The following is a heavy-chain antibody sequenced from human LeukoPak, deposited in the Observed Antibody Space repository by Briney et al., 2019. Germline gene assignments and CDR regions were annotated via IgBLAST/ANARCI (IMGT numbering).Heavy chain of an antibody. CDR3: ARVSCSGGSCYSGVSYYYYYMDV. J-gene: IGHJ6*03. CDR2: INLNSGGT. Sequence: ASVKVSCKASGYTFTGYYIHWVRQAPGQGLEWMGWINLNSGGTNYAQKFQDRVTMTRDTSITTAYMELSRLRFDDTAVYYCARVSCSGGSCYSGVSYYYYYMDVWGKGTTVTISS. CDR1: GYTFTGYY. V-gene: IGHV1-2*02. D-gene: IGHD2-15*01.